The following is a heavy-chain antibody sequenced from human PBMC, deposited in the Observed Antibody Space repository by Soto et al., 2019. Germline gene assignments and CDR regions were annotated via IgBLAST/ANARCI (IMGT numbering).Heavy chain of an antibody. J-gene: IGHJ6*03. CDR3: ARIKIVGVLTYYMDV. V-gene: IGHV4-39*01. CDR2: KYYSGST. Sequence: QVQLRESGPGLVKPSETLSLSCAVSGDSISSSSSHYWGWIRQPPGKGLEWIANKYYSGSTYYNPSLKSRVTISLETAENQVSLKLASVTAADTAVYYCARIKIVGVLTYYMDVWGEGTTVTVSS. D-gene: IGHD3-3*01. CDR1: GDSISSSSSHY.